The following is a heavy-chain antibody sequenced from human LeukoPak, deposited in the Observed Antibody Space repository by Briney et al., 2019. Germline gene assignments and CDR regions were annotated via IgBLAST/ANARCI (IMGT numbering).Heavy chain of an antibody. CDR1: GFTFSSYA. V-gene: IGHV3-30*04. CDR2: ISYDGSNK. D-gene: IGHD5-12*01. Sequence: PGGSLRLSCAASGFTFSSYAMHWVRQAPGKGLEWVAVISYDGSNKYYADPVKGRFTISRDNSKNTLYLQVNSLRAEDTAVYYCARDGVRRGYDQADYWGQGTLVTVSS. J-gene: IGHJ4*02. CDR3: ARDGVRRGYDQADY.